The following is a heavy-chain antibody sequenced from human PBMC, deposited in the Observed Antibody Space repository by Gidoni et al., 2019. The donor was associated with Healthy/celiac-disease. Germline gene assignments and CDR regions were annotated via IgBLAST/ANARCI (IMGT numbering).Heavy chain of an antibody. J-gene: IGHJ4*02. V-gene: IGHV4-39*01. CDR3: ARGGSDYGDYVIPYFDY. CDR2: IYYSGST. Sequence: QLQLQESGPGLVKPSETLSLTCTVSGGSISRSSYYWGWLRQPPGKGLEWIGSIYYSGSTYYNPSLKSRVTISVDTSKNQFSLKLSSVTAADTAVYYCARGGSDYGDYVIPYFDYWGQGTLVTVSS. D-gene: IGHD4-17*01. CDR1: GGSISRSSYY.